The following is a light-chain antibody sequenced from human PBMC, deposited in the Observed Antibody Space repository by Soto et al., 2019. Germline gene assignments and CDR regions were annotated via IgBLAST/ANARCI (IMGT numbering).Light chain of an antibody. Sequence: EIVLTQSLATLSLSPGERATLSCRASQSVNNNLAWYQQKLGQAPRLLIYDASNRATGIPARFSGSGSGTDFTLTISSLEAEDFAIYYCQQRSNWPLTFGGGTKVEIK. CDR3: QQRSNWPLT. CDR1: QSVNNN. V-gene: IGKV3-11*01. J-gene: IGKJ4*01. CDR2: DAS.